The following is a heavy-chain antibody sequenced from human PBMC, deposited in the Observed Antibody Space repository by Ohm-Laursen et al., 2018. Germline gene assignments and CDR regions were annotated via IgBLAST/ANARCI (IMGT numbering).Heavy chain of an antibody. D-gene: IGHD2/OR15-2a*01. Sequence: TLSLTCAVYGGSFSGYYWSWIRQSPGKGLEWIGYIYSSGSTYYNPSLKSRVTISVDTSKNQFSLRLSSVTAADTAVYYCARQETSMSNWGQGTLVTVSS. CDR3: ARQETSMSN. J-gene: IGHJ4*02. CDR1: GGSFSGYY. CDR2: IYSSGST. V-gene: IGHV4-34*09.